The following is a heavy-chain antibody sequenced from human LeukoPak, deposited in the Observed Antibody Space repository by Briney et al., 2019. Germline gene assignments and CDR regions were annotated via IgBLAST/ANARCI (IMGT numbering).Heavy chain of an antibody. CDR1: GYTFTGYY. J-gene: IGHJ4*02. CDR2: INSNSGGT. Sequence: ASVKVSCKASGYTFTGYYMHWVRQAPGQGLEWMGWINSNSGGTNYAQKFQGRVTMTRDTSISTAYMELSRLRSDDTAVYYCARDGYCSSTSCYSPRVDTDYWGQGTLVTVSS. CDR3: ARDGYCSSTSCYSPRVDTDY. V-gene: IGHV1-2*02. D-gene: IGHD2-2*03.